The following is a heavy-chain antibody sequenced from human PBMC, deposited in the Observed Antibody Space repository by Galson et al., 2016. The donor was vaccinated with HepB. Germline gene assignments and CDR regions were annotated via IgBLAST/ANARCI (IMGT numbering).Heavy chain of an antibody. CDR3: ARHLYDKYGYYFYRMDV. D-gene: IGHD3-9*01. Sequence: SETLSLTCTVSGGSFSNTDSYWGWIRQPPGKGLQWIGTIYYSASTYYHPSLKSRVTISADTSKNQFSLSLSSVTAADTAVYYCARHLYDKYGYYFYRMDVWGQGTTVTVSS. CDR1: GGSFSNTDSY. CDR2: IYYSAST. J-gene: IGHJ6*02. V-gene: IGHV4-39*01.